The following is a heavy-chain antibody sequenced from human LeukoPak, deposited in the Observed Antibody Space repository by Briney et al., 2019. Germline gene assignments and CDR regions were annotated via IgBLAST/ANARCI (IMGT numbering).Heavy chain of an antibody. CDR3: AKDLGGDYGDY. Sequence: GGSLRLSCAASGFTFSSYGMHWVRQAPGKGLEWVAVISYDGSNKYYADSVKGRFTISRDNSKNTLYLQMNSLRAEDTAVYYCAKDLGGDYGDYWGQGTLVTVSS. V-gene: IGHV3-30*18. CDR2: ISYDGSNK. J-gene: IGHJ4*02. CDR1: GFTFSSYG.